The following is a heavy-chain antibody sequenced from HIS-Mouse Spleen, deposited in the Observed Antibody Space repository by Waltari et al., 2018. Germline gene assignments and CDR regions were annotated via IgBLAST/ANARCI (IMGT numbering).Heavy chain of an antibody. D-gene: IGHD6-13*01. Sequence: QLQLQESGPGLAKPSEPLSLTCTVSGGSISSSSYYWGWIRQPPGKGLEWIGSIYYSGSTCYNPSLKSRVTISVDTSKNQFSLKLSSVNAADTAVYYCAREIPYSSSWYDWYFDLWGRGTLVTVSS. CDR2: IYYSGST. CDR3: AREIPYSSSWYDWYFDL. J-gene: IGHJ2*01. CDR1: GGSISSSSYY. V-gene: IGHV4-39*07.